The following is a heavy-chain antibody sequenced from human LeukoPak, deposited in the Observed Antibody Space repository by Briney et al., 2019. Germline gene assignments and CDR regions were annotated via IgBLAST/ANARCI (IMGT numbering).Heavy chain of an antibody. CDR2: IIPILGIA. D-gene: IGHD6-13*01. CDR1: GGTFSSYA. J-gene: IGHJ4*02. CDR3: ARGPYSSSWYYYFDY. Sequence: SVTVSCKASGGTFSSYAISWVRQAPGQGLEWMGRIIPILGIANYAQKFQGRVTITADKSTSTAYMELSSLRSEDTAVYYCARGPYSSSWYYYFDYWGQGTLVTVSS. V-gene: IGHV1-69*04.